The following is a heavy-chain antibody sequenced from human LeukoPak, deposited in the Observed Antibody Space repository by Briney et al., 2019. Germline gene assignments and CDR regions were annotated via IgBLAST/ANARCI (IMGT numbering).Heavy chain of an antibody. CDR2: ISSSRSTI. V-gene: IGHV3-48*01. CDR1: GFTFSSYT. Sequence: GGSLRLSCAASGFTFSSYTMNWVRQAPGKRLEWISYISSSRSTIYYTDSVKGRFTISRDNAKNSLYLQMNSLRAEDTAVYYCAREVLYYSNSGSSPYFDCWGQGTLVTVSS. J-gene: IGHJ4*02. CDR3: AREVLYYSNSGSSPYFDC. D-gene: IGHD3-10*01.